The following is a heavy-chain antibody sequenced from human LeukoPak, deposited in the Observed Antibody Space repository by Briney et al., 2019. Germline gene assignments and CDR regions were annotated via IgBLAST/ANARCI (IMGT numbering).Heavy chain of an antibody. CDR1: GFTFSSYA. CDR3: AKATGFSGNYYMDV. Sequence: GGSLRLSCAASGFTFSSYAMHWVRQAPGKGLEWVAVISYDGSNKYYADSVKGRFTISRDNSKNTLYLQMNSLRAEDTAVYYCAKATGFSGNYYMDVWGKGTTVTVSS. D-gene: IGHD3-10*01. J-gene: IGHJ6*03. V-gene: IGHV3-30*04. CDR2: ISYDGSNK.